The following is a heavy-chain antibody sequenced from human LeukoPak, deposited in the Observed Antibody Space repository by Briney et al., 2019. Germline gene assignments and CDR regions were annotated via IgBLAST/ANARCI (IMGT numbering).Heavy chain of an antibody. J-gene: IGHJ4*02. Sequence: SVKVSCKASGYTFTSYYMHWVRQAPGQGLEWMGRIIPIFGTANYAQKFQGRVTITTDESTSTAYMELSSLRSEDTAVYYCARDPDQTYYYDRSGGWGQGTLVTVSS. V-gene: IGHV1-69*05. CDR3: ARDPDQTYYYDRSGG. CDR1: GYTFTSYY. CDR2: IIPIFGTA. D-gene: IGHD3-22*01.